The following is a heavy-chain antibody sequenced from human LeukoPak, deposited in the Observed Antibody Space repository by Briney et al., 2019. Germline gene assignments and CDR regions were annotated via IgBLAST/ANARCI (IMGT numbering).Heavy chain of an antibody. D-gene: IGHD2-15*01. Sequence: SQTLSLTCAISGDSVSSNSAAWNWIRQSPSRGLEWLGRTYYRSKWYNDYAVCVKSRITINPDTSKNQFSLQLNSVTPEDTAVYYCARDIAVVVVAATYYYGMDVWGKGTTVTVSS. CDR2: TYYRSKWYN. CDR1: GDSVSSNSAA. CDR3: ARDIAVVVVAATYYYGMDV. V-gene: IGHV6-1*01. J-gene: IGHJ6*04.